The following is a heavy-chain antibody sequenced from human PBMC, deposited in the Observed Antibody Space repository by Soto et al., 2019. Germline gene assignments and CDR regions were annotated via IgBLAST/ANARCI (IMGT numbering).Heavy chain of an antibody. CDR1: GYSFTSYW. CDR2: IYPGDSDT. V-gene: IGHV5-51*01. Sequence: GESLKISCKGSGYSFTSYWIGWVRQMPGKGLEWMGIIYPGDSDTRYSPSFQGQVTISADKSISTAYLQWSSLKASDTAMYYCARQNYDFWSGYYLHWFDPWGQGTLVTVSS. D-gene: IGHD3-3*01. J-gene: IGHJ5*02. CDR3: ARQNYDFWSGYYLHWFDP.